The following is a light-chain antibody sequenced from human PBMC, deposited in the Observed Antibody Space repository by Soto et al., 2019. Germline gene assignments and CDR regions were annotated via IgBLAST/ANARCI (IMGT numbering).Light chain of an antibody. J-gene: IGKJ5*01. CDR1: QSVPSR. V-gene: IGKV3-15*01. CDR3: QQYKSWPPIT. Sequence: IGMTQSGATLCGARVEDVALAGTSSQSVPSRIAWYQQKPGQAPSLLIYGASTRATGVPDRFSGTGSGTEFALTISSLKSEDYAVYYCQQYKSWPPITFGQGTRLEIK. CDR2: GAS.